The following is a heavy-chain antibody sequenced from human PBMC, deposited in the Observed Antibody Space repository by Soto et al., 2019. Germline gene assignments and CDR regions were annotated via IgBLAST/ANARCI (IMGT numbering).Heavy chain of an antibody. CDR2: IIPILGIA. Sequence: SVKVSCKASGGTFSSYTISWVRQAPGQGLEWMGRIIPILGIANYAQKFQGRVTITADKSTSTAYMELSSLRSEDTAVYYCARDPRYCSSTSCYADQYNWFDPWGQGTLVTVSS. D-gene: IGHD2-2*01. V-gene: IGHV1-69*04. J-gene: IGHJ5*02. CDR3: ARDPRYCSSTSCYADQYNWFDP. CDR1: GGTFSSYT.